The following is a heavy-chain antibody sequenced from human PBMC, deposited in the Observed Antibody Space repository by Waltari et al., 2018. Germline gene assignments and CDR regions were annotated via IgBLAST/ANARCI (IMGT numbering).Heavy chain of an antibody. Sequence: QVQLVQSGAEVKKPGASVKVSCKASGYTFSDYGISWVRQAPGQGLEWMGRISPILGIANYAQKFQGRVTITADKSTSTAYMELSSLRSEDTAVYYCARTYYYDSSGYNWFDPWGQGTLVTVSS. V-gene: IGHV1-69*04. D-gene: IGHD3-22*01. CDR3: ARTYYYDSSGYNWFDP. J-gene: IGHJ5*02. CDR1: GYTFSDYG. CDR2: ISPILGIA.